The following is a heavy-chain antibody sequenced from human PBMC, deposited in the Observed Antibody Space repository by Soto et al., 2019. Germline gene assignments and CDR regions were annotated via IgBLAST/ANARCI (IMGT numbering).Heavy chain of an antibody. V-gene: IGHV4-39*01. CDR1: GGSISSSSYY. CDR3: ARRIRGVIMGYYFDY. Sequence: SETLSLTCTVSGGSISSSSYYWGWIRQPPGKGLEWIGSIYYSGSTYYNPSLKSRVTLSVDTSKNQFSLKLSSVTAADTAVYYCARRIRGVIMGYYFDYWGQGTLVTVSS. D-gene: IGHD3-10*01. CDR2: IYYSGST. J-gene: IGHJ4*02.